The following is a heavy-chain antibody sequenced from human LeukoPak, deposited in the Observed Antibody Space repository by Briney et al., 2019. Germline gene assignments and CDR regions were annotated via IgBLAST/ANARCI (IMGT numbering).Heavy chain of an antibody. D-gene: IGHD6-25*01. CDR2: INPNSGDT. J-gene: IGHJ3*02. Sequence: ASVKVSCKASGYSFTGYHIHWVRQAPGQGLEWMGWINPNSGDTNYAQNFQGRVTMTRDTSISTAYMDLNRLRSDDTAIYYCATDRAQGRQRMEDDAFHIWGQGTMVTVSS. CDR3: ATDRAQGRQRMEDDAFHI. V-gene: IGHV1-2*02. CDR1: GYSFTGYH.